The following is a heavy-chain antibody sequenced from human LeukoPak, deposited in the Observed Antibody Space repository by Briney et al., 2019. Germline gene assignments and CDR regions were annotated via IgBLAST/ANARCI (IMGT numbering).Heavy chain of an antibody. CDR2: INHSGST. J-gene: IGHJ5*01. D-gene: IGHD4-17*01. CDR3: ARGLTTVTTFNWFDP. Sequence: SETLSLTCAVYGGSFSGYFWSWIRQPPGKGLEWIGEINHSGSTNYNPSLKSRVTISVDTSKNQFSLKLSSVTAADTAVYSCARGLTTVTTFNWFDPRGQGTLVAVSS. V-gene: IGHV4-34*01. CDR1: GGSFSGYF.